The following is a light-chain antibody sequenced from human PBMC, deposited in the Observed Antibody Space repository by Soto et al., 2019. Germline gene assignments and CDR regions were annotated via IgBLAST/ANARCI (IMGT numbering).Light chain of an antibody. CDR1: RGIGRS. CDR2: SAS. J-gene: IGKJ1*01. Sequence: DIPLTQSPSSLSASVGDRVTITCRASRGIGRSLAWYQQKPGKVPRLLIHSASAVQSGVPSRFSGSGSVTDFTLTISGLQPEDVATYYCQKFDSVPTFGPGTKVEIK. CDR3: QKFDSVPT. V-gene: IGKV1-27*01.